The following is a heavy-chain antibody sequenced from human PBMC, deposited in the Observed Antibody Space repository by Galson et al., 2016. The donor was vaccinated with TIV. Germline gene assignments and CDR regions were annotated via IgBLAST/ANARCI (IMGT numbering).Heavy chain of an antibody. CDR1: GYSFTTKW. Sequence: QSGAEVKKPGQSLRVSCQASGYSFTTKWISWVRQTPGRGLEWMGRIDPGDSYATYSPSFEGHVTFSLDHATTTVWLQWSSLKASDTAIYYCARQAGFDCVWGGPSGFFFDSWGQGTLVTVSS. D-gene: IGHD3-16*01. J-gene: IGHJ4*02. V-gene: IGHV5-10-1*01. CDR2: IDPGDSYA. CDR3: ARQAGFDCVWGGPSGFFFDS.